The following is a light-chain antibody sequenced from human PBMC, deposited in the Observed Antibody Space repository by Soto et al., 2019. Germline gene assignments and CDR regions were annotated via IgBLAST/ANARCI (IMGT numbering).Light chain of an antibody. CDR3: SSYTTSRTYV. CDR1: SSDVGNYKY. V-gene: IGLV2-14*01. CDR2: EVS. Sequence: QSALTQPASVSWSPGQSITISCTGTSSDVGNYKYVSWYQQHPGKAPKLLIYEVSNRPSGVSNRFSGSKSGNTASLTISGLQAEDEADYYCSSYTTSRTYVFGTGTKVTVL. J-gene: IGLJ1*01.